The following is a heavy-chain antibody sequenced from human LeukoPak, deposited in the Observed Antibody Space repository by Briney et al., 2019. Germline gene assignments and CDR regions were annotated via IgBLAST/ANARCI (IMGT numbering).Heavy chain of an antibody. CDR2: IKQDGSEK. D-gene: IGHD3-22*01. CDR3: ARDFPYYYDTSGYYFDY. CDR1: GFTFSTYW. J-gene: IGHJ4*02. Sequence: GGSLRLSCAASGFTFSTYWMSWVRQAPGKGLEWVANIKQDGSEKYYVDSVKGRFTISRDNAKNSLYLQMNSLRAEDTAVYYCARDFPYYYDTSGYYFDYWGQGTLVTVSS. V-gene: IGHV3-7*01.